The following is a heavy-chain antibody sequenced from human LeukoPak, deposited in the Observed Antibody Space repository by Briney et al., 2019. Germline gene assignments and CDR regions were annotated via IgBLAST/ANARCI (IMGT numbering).Heavy chain of an antibody. J-gene: IGHJ4*02. Sequence: PGGSLRLSRAASGFIFSNYGMDWVRQAPGKGLEWVAIIQYDGSYQWYAESVKGRFTVSRDNSKNRLYLQMNSLRAEDTAVYYCATVRGASGSRWYFDCWGQGTLVTVSS. CDR2: IQYDGSYQ. D-gene: IGHD6-13*01. CDR3: ATVRGASGSRWYFDC. V-gene: IGHV3-30*02. CDR1: GFIFSNYG.